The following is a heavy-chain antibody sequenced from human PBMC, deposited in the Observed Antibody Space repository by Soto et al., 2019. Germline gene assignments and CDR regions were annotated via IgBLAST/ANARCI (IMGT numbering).Heavy chain of an antibody. V-gene: IGHV3-7*03. D-gene: IGHD3-22*01. J-gene: IGHJ3*02. CDR1: GFTFDDYA. CDR3: ARDMDYDSSGYRSHDAFDI. Sequence: GGSLRLSCSASGFTFDDYAIHWVRQAPGKGLEWVANIKQDGSEKYYVDSVKGRFTISRDNAKNSLYLQMNSLRAEDTAVYYCARDMDYDSSGYRSHDAFDIWGQGTMVTVSS. CDR2: IKQDGSEK.